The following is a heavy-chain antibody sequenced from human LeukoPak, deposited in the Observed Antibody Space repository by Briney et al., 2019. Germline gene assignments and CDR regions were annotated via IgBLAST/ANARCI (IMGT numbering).Heavy chain of an antibody. CDR3: ARGVGGVREGFDI. CDR2: IFNSGSY. V-gene: IGHV4-61*01. D-gene: IGHD3-16*01. CDR1: GGSVSRESYH. Sequence: SETLSLTCTVSGGSVSRESYHWSWIRQPPGKGLEWIAYIFNSGSYNYNPSLKSRLTISVDTSKNQFSLKLDSVTAADTAQYHCARGVGGVREGFDIWGQGTMVTVSS. J-gene: IGHJ3*02.